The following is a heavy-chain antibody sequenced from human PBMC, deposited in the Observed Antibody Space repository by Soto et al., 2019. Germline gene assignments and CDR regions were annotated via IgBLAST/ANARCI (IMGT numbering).Heavy chain of an antibody. CDR2: IYYSGST. J-gene: IGHJ5*02. CDR1: GGSISSGGYY. D-gene: IGHD6-19*01. Sequence: SETLSLTCTVSGGSISSGGYYWSWIRQHPGKGLEWIGYIYYSGSTYYNPSLKSRVTISVDTSKNQFSLKLSSVTAADTAAYYCAREAVAGTGWFDPWGQGTQVTVSS. V-gene: IGHV4-31*03. CDR3: AREAVAGTGWFDP.